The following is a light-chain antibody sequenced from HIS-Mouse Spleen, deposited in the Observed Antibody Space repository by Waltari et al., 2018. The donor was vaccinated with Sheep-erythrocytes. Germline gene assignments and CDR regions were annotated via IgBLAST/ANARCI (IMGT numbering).Light chain of an antibody. Sequence: QSALTQPPSASGSPGQSVTISCTGTSSDVGGDNYVSWYQQHPGKAPKLMIYEFSKRPSGVPDRFSCSKSGNTASLTVSGLQAEDEADYYCISYAGSNNWVFGGGTKLTVL. CDR3: ISYAGSNNWV. CDR1: SSDVGGDNY. CDR2: EFS. V-gene: IGLV2-8*01. J-gene: IGLJ3*02.